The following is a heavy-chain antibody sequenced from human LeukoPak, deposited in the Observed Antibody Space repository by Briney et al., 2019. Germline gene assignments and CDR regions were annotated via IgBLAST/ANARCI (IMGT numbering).Heavy chain of an antibody. CDR1: GYTFTGYY. V-gene: IGHV1-2*02. CDR2: ISPNSGGT. Sequence: GASVKVSCKASGYTFTGYYMHWVRQAPGQGLEWMGWISPNSGGTNYAQKFQGRVTMTRDTSISTAYMELSRLRSDDTAVYYCARDLGYCSGGSCYSTVFDYWGQGTLVTVSS. D-gene: IGHD2-15*01. J-gene: IGHJ4*02. CDR3: ARDLGYCSGGSCYSTVFDY.